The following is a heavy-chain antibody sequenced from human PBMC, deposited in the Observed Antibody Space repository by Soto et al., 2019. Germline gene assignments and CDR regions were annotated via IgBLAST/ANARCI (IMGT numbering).Heavy chain of an antibody. D-gene: IGHD2-2*02. Sequence: PGGSLRLSCAASGFTFSSYAMSWVRQAPGKGLQWVSAISGSGGSTYYADSVKGRFTISRDNSKNTLYLQMNSLRAEDTAVYYCAKDLDIVVVPAAIGGLFDSWGQGTLVTVSS. V-gene: IGHV3-23*01. CDR3: AKDLDIVVVPAAIGGLFDS. CDR1: GFTFSSYA. CDR2: ISGSGGST. J-gene: IGHJ4*02.